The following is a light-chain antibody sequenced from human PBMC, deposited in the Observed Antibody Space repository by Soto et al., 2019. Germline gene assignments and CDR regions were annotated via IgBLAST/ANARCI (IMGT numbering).Light chain of an antibody. V-gene: IGKV3-20*01. CDR3: QQYGSSPPIT. CDR2: GAA. CDR1: QSDSSY. J-gene: IGKJ5*01. Sequence: EIVLTQSPATLSLSPGETATLSCRSSQSDSSYLAWYQQKPGQAPRLLIYGAASRATGIPDRFSGSGSGTDFTLTISRLEPEDFAVYYCQQYGSSPPITFGQGTRLEIK.